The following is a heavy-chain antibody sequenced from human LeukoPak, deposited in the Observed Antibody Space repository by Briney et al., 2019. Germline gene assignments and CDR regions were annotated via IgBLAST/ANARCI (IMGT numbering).Heavy chain of an antibody. CDR1: GGTFSSYA. J-gene: IGHJ4*02. CDR3: ARGPLRGSGSYSLYYFDY. V-gene: IGHV1-69*05. Sequence: SVKVSCKASGGTFSSYAISWVRQAPGQGLEWMGRIIPIFGTANYAQKFQGRVTITTDESTSTAYMELSSLRSEDTAVYYCARGPLRGSGSYSLYYFDYWGQGTLVTVSS. D-gene: IGHD3-10*01. CDR2: IIPIFGTA.